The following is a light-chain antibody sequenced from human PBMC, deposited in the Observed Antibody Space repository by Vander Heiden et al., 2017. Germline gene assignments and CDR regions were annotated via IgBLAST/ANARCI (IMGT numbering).Light chain of an antibody. CDR2: GAS. J-gene: IGKJ2*03. Sequence: EIVMTQSPATLSVSPGERATLSCRASQSVSSNLAWYQQKPGQAPRLLIYGASTRATGIPARFSGSGYGTEFTLTMSMRQSEDFAVYYCQQDNTWPGESFGSETKQEMK. CDR3: QQDNTWPGES. V-gene: IGKV3-15*01. CDR1: QSVSSN.